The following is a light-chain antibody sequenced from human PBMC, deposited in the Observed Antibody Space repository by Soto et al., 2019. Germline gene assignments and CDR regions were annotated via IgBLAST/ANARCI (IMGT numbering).Light chain of an antibody. Sequence: EIVLTPSPATLSLSPGERATLSCRPSQSVSSNLAWYQQKPGQAPRLLIYGASTRATGIPARFSGSGSGTEFTLTISSLQSEDFAVYFCQQYNNWPPITFGQGTRLEIK. J-gene: IGKJ5*01. CDR2: GAS. V-gene: IGKV3-15*01. CDR1: QSVSSN. CDR3: QQYNNWPPIT.